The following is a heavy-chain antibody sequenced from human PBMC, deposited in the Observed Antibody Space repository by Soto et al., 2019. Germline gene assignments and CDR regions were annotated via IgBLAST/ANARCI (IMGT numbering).Heavy chain of an antibody. V-gene: IGHV3-73*01. CDR3: TRHERVGATRYYYYGMDV. J-gene: IGHJ6*02. CDR2: IRSKANSYAT. D-gene: IGHD1-26*01. Sequence: TGGSLRLSCAASGFTFSGSAMHWVRQASGKGLEWVGRIRSKANSYATAYAASVKGRFTISRDDSKNTAYLQMNSLKTEDTAVYYCTRHERVGATRYYYYGMDVWGQGTTVTVSS. CDR1: GFTFSGSA.